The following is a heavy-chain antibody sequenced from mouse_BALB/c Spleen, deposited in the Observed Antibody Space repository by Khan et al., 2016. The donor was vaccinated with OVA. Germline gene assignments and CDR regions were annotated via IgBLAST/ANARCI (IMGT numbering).Heavy chain of an antibody. CDR3: TREGFDGSSLDD. J-gene: IGHJ3*01. Sequence: QVQLQQSGTELVRPGASVKLSCKASGYTFTNYWINWVKQRPGQGLEWIGNIYPSDSYTNYNQKFKNKATLTVDKSSSTASMQLSSPTSEDSAVFGGTREGFDGSSLDDWGQGTLVTVSA. V-gene: IGHV1-69*02. CDR1: GYTFTNYW. D-gene: IGHD2-3*01. CDR2: IYPSDSYT.